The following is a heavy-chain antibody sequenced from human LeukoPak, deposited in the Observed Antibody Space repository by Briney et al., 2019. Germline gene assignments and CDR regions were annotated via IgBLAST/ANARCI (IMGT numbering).Heavy chain of an antibody. CDR1: GFTFSNAW. V-gene: IGHV3-15*01. CDR2: IKSKTDGETA. Sequence: GGSLRLSCAASGFTFSNAWMSWVRQAPGKGLEWVGRIKSKTDGETADYAAPVKGRFTISRDGSKNTLYLQLHSLKTEDTAVYYCTTEGRGGYDFWGQGTLVTVYS. D-gene: IGHD5-24*01. J-gene: IGHJ4*02. CDR3: TTEGRGGYDF.